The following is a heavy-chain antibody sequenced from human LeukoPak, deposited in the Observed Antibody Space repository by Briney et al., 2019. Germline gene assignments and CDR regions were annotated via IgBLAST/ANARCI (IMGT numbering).Heavy chain of an antibody. J-gene: IGHJ4*02. CDR2: IYYSGST. Sequence: PSETLSLTCTVSGGSVSSGRYYWSWIRQPPGKGLEWIGYIYYSGSTNYNPSLKSRVTISVDTSKNQFSLKLSSVTAADTAVYYCARDSERGYGDPLDYWGQGTLVTVSS. CDR3: ARDSERGYGDPLDY. CDR1: GGSVSSGRYY. D-gene: IGHD4-17*01. V-gene: IGHV4-61*01.